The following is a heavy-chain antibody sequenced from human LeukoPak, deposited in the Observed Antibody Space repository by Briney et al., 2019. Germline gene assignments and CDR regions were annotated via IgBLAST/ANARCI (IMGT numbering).Heavy chain of an antibody. CDR2: ISSNGGNT. D-gene: IGHD6-13*01. V-gene: IGHV3-64*03. CDR1: GFTFRNYA. J-gene: IGHJ4*02. Sequence: GGSLRLSCAASGFTFRNYAMHWVRQAPGKGLEYVSGISSNGGNTYYADSVKGRFTITRDNPKNTLYVQMSSLRVEDTAVYYCVKLSSRVSQTIDYWGQGTLVTVSS. CDR3: VKLSSRVSQTIDY.